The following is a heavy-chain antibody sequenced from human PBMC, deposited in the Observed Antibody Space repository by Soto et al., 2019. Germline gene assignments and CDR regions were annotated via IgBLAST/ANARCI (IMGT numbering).Heavy chain of an antibody. Sequence: PGGSLRLSCAASGFTFSSYAMSWVRQAPGKGLEWVSAISGSGGSTYYADSVKGRFTISRDNSKNTLYLQMNSLRAEDTAVYYCAKDMSPEAPVLYSYGTKSLLFDYWGQGTLVTVSS. CDR3: AKDMSPEAPVLYSYGTKSLLFDY. CDR1: GFTFSSYA. J-gene: IGHJ4*02. D-gene: IGHD5-18*01. V-gene: IGHV3-23*01. CDR2: ISGSGGST.